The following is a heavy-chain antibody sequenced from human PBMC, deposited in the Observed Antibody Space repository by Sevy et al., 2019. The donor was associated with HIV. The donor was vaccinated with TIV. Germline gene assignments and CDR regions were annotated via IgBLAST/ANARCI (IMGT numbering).Heavy chain of an antibody. D-gene: IGHD2-15*01. CDR1: GFTFSSYA. J-gene: IGHJ1*01. CDR2: ISGSGGST. CDR3: AIDIVVVVAATFKH. Sequence: GSLRLSCAASGFTFSSYAMSWVRQAPGKGLEWVSAISGSGGSTYYADSVKGRFTISRDNSKNTLYLQMNSLRAEDTAVYYCAIDIVVVVAATFKHWGQGTLVTVSS. V-gene: IGHV3-23*01.